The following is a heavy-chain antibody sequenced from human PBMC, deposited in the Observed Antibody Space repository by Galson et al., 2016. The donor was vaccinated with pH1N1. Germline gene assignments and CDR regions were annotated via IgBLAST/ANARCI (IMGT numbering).Heavy chain of an antibody. CDR3: TRQGPMVRGVARWLDY. J-gene: IGHJ4*02. Sequence: SLRLSCAASGFSFSETAMHWVRQASGKGLEWIGRIRSKANNFATAYAASLKGRFTISRDDSNNMAYLQMRSLKTEDTAVYFCTRQGPMVRGVARWLDYWGQGTLVTVSS. D-gene: IGHD3-10*01. CDR1: GFSFSETA. CDR2: IRSKANNFAT. V-gene: IGHV3-73*01.